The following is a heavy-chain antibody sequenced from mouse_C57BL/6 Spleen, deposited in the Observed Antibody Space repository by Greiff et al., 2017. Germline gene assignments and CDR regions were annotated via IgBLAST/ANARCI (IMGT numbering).Heavy chain of an antibody. CDR2: IRNKANGYTT. Sequence: EVQWVESGGGLVQPGGSLSLSCAASGFTFTDYYMSWVRQPPGKALEWLGFIRNKANGYTTEYSASVKGRFTISRDNSQSILYLQMNALRAEDSATYYCARGGYGEDYWGQGTTLTVSS. D-gene: IGHD2-2*01. CDR3: ARGGYGEDY. V-gene: IGHV7-3*01. J-gene: IGHJ2*01. CDR1: GFTFTDYY.